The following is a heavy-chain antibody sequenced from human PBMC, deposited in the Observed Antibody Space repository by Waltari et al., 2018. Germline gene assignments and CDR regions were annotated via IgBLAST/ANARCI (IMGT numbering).Heavy chain of an antibody. CDR3: ATYSSSSRRAFDI. D-gene: IGHD6-6*01. CDR1: GGSISSYY. Sequence: QVQLQESGPGLVKPSETLSLTCTVSGGSISSYYWSLLRQPPGKGLEWIGYIYYSGSTNYNPSLKSRVTISVDTSKNQFSLKLSSVTAADTAVYYCATYSSSSRRAFDIWGQGTMVTVSS. CDR2: IYYSGST. V-gene: IGHV4-59*01. J-gene: IGHJ3*02.